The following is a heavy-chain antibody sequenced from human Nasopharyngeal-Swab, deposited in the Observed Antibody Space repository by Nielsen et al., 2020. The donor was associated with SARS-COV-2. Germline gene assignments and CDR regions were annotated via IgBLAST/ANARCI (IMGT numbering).Heavy chain of an antibody. CDR1: GFTFSDYW. D-gene: IGHD4-17*01. CDR2: IAHDASNE. CDR3: ARDAPAHYGAFY. Sequence: GESLKISCVASGFTFSDYWMSWFRQAPGKGLEWVAFIAHDASNEYYGDSVKGRFSISRDSSKNTLYLQMDSLRGEDTAVYYCARDAPAHYGAFYWGRGTLVTVSS. V-gene: IGHV3-30*03. J-gene: IGHJ4*02.